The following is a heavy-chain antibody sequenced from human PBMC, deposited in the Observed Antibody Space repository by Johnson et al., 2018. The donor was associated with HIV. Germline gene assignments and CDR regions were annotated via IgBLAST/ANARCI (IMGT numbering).Heavy chain of an antibody. CDR2: IKQVGSAK. CDR3: ARESLLITPRRDDAFDI. CDR1: GFTFSSYY. J-gene: IGHJ3*02. V-gene: IGHV3-7*05. Sequence: MQLVESGGGLVQPGGSLRLSCAASGFTFSSYYMSWVRQAPGKGLEWVANIKQVGSAKYYVDSVKGRFTISRDNAKNSLYLQMNSLTAEDTALYYCARESLLITPRRDDAFDIWGQGTMVTVSS. D-gene: IGHD6-6*01.